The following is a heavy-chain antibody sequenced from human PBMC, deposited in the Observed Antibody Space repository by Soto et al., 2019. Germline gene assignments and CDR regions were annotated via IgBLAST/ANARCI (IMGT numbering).Heavy chain of an antibody. CDR2: IYYSGST. Sequence: PSETLSLTCTVSGGSISSGGYYWSWIRQHPXKGLEWIGYIYYSGSTYCNPSLKSRVTISVDTSRNQFSLKLSSVTAADTAVYYCARGYYDYVWGSYFGYGRYFDLWGRGTLVTVSS. D-gene: IGHD3-16*01. J-gene: IGHJ2*01. CDR3: ARGYYDYVWGSYFGYGRYFDL. CDR1: GGSISSGGYY. V-gene: IGHV4-31*03.